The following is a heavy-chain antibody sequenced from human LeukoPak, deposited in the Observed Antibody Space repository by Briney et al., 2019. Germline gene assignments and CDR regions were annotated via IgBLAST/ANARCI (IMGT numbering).Heavy chain of an antibody. J-gene: IGHJ6*02. CDR2: INHSGST. Sequence: SETLSLTCAVYGGSFSGYYWGWIRQPPGKGLEWIGEINHSGSTNYNPSLKSRVTISVDTSKNQFSLKLSSVTAADTAVYYCARGYSYYFYYGMDVWGQGTTVTVSS. CDR3: ARGYSYYFYYGMDV. CDR1: GGSFSGYY. V-gene: IGHV4-34*01. D-gene: IGHD1-26*01.